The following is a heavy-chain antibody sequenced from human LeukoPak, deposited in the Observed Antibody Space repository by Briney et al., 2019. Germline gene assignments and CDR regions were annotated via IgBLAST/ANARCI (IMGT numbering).Heavy chain of an antibody. CDR3: AKDSMLGSPEYYLDY. V-gene: IGHV1-2*02. D-gene: IGHD1-26*01. CDR2: INLNNGGT. J-gene: IGHJ4*02. Sequence: ASVKVSCKASGYTFSGYYMHWLRQAPGQGLEWVGWINLNNGGTRYAQNLQGRVTLTRDTPISTAYMELSRLRSDDTAMYYCAKDSMLGSPEYYLDYWGQGTLVMVSS. CDR1: GYTFSGYY.